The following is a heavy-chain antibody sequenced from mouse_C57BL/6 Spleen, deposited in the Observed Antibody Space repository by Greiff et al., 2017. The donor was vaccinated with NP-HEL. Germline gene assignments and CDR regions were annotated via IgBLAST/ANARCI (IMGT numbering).Heavy chain of an antibody. Sequence: RVEPGASVKMSCKASGYTFTDYNMHWVKQSHGKSLEWIGYINPNNGGTSYNQKFKGKATLTVNKSSSTAYMELRSLTSEDSAVYYCALTTVVADWYFDVWGTGTTVTVSS. D-gene: IGHD1-1*01. J-gene: IGHJ1*03. CDR1: GYTFTDYN. CDR3: ALTTVVADWYFDV. CDR2: INPNNGGT. V-gene: IGHV1-22*01.